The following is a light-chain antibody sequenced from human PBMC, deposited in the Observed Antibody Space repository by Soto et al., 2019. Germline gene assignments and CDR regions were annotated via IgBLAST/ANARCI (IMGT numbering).Light chain of an antibody. CDR2: GAS. CDR1: QSVSGN. CDR3: QQYGSSPWT. V-gene: IGKV3-15*01. J-gene: IGKJ1*01. Sequence: EIVMTQSPATLSVSPGERATLSCRASQSVSGNLAWYQQKPGQAPRLLIYGASTRATGIPARFSGSGSGTEFTLTISSLQSEDSAVYYCQQYGSSPWTFGQGTKVEIK.